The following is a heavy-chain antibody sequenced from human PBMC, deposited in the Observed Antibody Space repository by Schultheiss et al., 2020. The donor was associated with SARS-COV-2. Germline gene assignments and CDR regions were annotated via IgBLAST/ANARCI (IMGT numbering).Heavy chain of an antibody. CDR3: ARDYCSSTSCLGYYYYGMDV. CDR2: ISYDGSNK. CDR1: GFTFSDYY. Sequence: GGSLRLSCVASGFTFSDYYMSWVRQAPGKGLEWVAVISYDGSNKYYADSVKGRFTISRDNSKNTLYLQMNSLRAEDTAVYYCARDYCSSTSCLGYYYYGMDVWGQGTTVTVSS. D-gene: IGHD2-2*01. J-gene: IGHJ6*02. V-gene: IGHV3-30-3*01.